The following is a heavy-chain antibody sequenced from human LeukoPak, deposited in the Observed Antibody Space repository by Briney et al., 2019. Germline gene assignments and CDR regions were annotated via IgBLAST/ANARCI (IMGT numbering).Heavy chain of an antibody. Sequence: GGSLRLSCAASGFTFSNYGMHWVRQAPGKGLEWVAVISYDGSNKYYADSVKGRFTISRDNSKNTLYLQMNSLRAEDTAVYYCAATDCSGGSCYFYYYYGMDVWGQGTTVTVSS. J-gene: IGHJ6*02. CDR1: GFTFSNYG. CDR3: AATDCSGGSCYFYYYYGMDV. V-gene: IGHV3-30*19. D-gene: IGHD2-15*01. CDR2: ISYDGSNK.